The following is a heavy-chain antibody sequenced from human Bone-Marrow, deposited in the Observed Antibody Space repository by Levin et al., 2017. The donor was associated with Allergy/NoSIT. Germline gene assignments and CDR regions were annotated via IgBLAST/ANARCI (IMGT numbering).Heavy chain of an antibody. Sequence: SVKVSCKASGYTFTYRYLHWVRQAPGQALEWMGWITPYNGNTNYAQKFRGRVTITRAMSVDPIYIEVRSLTSDDTGIYFCARSRLSGRQDTFDVWGQGTMVTVSP. D-gene: IGHD1-1*01. CDR2: ITPYNGNT. CDR3: ARSRLSGRQDTFDV. V-gene: IGHV1-45*02. J-gene: IGHJ3*01. CDR1: GYTFTYRY.